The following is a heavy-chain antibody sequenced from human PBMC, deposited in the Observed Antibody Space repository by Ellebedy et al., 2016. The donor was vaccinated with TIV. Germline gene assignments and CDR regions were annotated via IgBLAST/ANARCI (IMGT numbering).Heavy chain of an antibody. CDR1: GGSISGFY. CDR2: IHYTGST. Sequence: MPSETLSLTCTVPGGSISGFYWSWIRQPPGKGLEWIGYIHYTGSTNYNPSPKSRVTISVDTSKNQFSLKPSSVTAADTAVYYSAGGRWLPLPGSWGQGTLVTVSS. D-gene: IGHD5-24*01. J-gene: IGHJ5*02. CDR3: AGGRWLPLPGS. V-gene: IGHV4-59*01.